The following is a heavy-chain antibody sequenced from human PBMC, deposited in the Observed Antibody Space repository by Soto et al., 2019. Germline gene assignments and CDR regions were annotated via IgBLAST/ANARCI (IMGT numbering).Heavy chain of an antibody. CDR3: ARLNTYYYGSASYYYGMDV. J-gene: IGHJ6*02. Sequence: QVQLVQSGAEVKKPGSSVKVSCKASGGTFSSYAISWVRQAPGQGLEWMGGVIPIFGTANYARKFQGSVTITADKSTSTAYMELSSLRSEDTAVYYCARLNTYYYGSASYYYGMDVWGQGTTVTVSS. D-gene: IGHD3-10*01. V-gene: IGHV1-69*06. CDR2: VIPIFGTA. CDR1: GGTFSSYA.